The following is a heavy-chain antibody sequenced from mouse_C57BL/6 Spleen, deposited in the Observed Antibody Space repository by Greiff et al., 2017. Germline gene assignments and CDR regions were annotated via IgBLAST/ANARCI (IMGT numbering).Heavy chain of an antibody. V-gene: IGHV1-47*01. CDR2: FHPYNDDT. CDR1: GYTFTTYP. CDR3: ARGDYGGAYAMDY. J-gene: IGHJ4*01. D-gene: IGHD2-4*01. Sequence: QVHVKQSGAELVKPGASVKMSCKASGYTFTTYPIEWMKQNHGKSLEWIGNFHPYNDDTKYNEKFKGKATLTVEKSSSTVYLELSRLTSDYSAVYYCARGDYGGAYAMDYWGQGTSVTVSS.